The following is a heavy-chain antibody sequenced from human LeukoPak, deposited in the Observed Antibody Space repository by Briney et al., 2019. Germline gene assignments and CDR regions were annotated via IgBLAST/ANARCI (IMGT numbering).Heavy chain of an antibody. V-gene: IGHV3-48*03. CDR1: GFTFSGYE. D-gene: IGHD3-9*01. CDR2: ISSSGDTI. J-gene: IGHJ4*02. CDR3: ETHYDVSTGRDY. Sequence: PGGSLRLSCAASGFTFSGYEMNWVRQAAGKGLEWVSYISSSGDTIFYADSVKGRFTISRDNAKNSLYLQMNGLRAEDTAVYYCETHYDVSTGRDYWGQGTLVTVSS.